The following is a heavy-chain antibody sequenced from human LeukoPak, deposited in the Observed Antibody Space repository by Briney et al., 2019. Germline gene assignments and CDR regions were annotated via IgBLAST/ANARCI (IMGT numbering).Heavy chain of an antibody. J-gene: IGHJ4*02. Sequence: SQTLSLTCAISGDSVSSNSVSWHWIRQSPSRGLEWLGRTKCRSKWYHDYAVSVKSRLTVNPDTSTNQFSLQLNSVTPDDTAVYYCARTSNWAFDYWGQGTLVTVSS. CDR3: ARTSNWAFDY. CDR1: GDSVSSNSVS. V-gene: IGHV6-1*01. CDR2: TKCRSKWYH. D-gene: IGHD7-27*01.